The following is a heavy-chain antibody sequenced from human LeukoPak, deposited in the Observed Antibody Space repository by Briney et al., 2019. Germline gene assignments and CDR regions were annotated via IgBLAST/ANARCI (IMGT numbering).Heavy chain of an antibody. CDR1: GGSISSSSYY. CDR3: ANAYGDYRYYFDY. D-gene: IGHD4-17*01. CDR2: IYYSGST. J-gene: IGHJ4*02. Sequence: SETLSLTCTVSGGSISSSSYYWGWIRQPPGKGLEWIGSIYYSGSTYYNPSLKRRVTISVDTSKNQFSLKLSSVTAADTAVYYCANAYGDYRYYFDYWGQGTLVTVSS. V-gene: IGHV4-39*01.